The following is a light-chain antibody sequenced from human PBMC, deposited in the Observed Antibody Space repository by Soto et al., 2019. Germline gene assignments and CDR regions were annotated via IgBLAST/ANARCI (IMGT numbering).Light chain of an antibody. Sequence: SALTQPASVSGSPGQSITISCTGTSSDVDTYKYVSWYQQHPGKAPKLMIYEVSHRPSGVSDRFSGSKSGNTASLTISGLQAEDEADYYCCSYAGSTTRVLFGGGTKVTVL. V-gene: IGLV2-14*01. CDR2: EVS. J-gene: IGLJ2*01. CDR1: SSDVDTYKY. CDR3: CSYAGSTTRVL.